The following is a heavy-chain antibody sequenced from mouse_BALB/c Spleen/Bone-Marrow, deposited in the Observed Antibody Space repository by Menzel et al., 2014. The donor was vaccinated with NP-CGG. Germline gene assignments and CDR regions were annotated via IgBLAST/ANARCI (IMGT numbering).Heavy chain of an antibody. CDR2: IDPANGNT. D-gene: IGHD2-14*01. CDR3: ASYYRYSFDY. Sequence: EVQLQQSGAELVKPGASVKLSCTGSGFNIKDTYMHWVKQRPEQGLEWIGRIDPANGNTKYDPKFQGKATITADTSSNTAYLQLSSLTSEDTAVYDCASYYRYSFDYWGQGTTLTVSS. CDR1: GFNIKDTY. J-gene: IGHJ2*01. V-gene: IGHV14-3*02.